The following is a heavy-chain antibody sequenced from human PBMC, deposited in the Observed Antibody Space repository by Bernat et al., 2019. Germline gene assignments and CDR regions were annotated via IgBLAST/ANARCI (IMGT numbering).Heavy chain of an antibody. J-gene: IGHJ4*02. CDR1: GFTFSSYG. D-gene: IGHD6-13*01. V-gene: IGHV3-33*01. CDR3: ARCITAAGTGPFDY. CDR2: IWYDGSNK. Sequence: QVQLVESGGGVVQPGRSLRLSCAASGFTFSSYGMHWVRQAPGKGLGWVAVIWYDGSNKYYADSVKGRFTISRDNSKNTLYLQMNSLRAEDTAVYYCARCITAAGTGPFDYWGQGTLVTVSS.